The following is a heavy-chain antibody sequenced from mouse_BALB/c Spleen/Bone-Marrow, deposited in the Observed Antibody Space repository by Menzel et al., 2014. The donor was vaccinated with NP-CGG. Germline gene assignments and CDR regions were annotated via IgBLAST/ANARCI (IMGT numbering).Heavy chain of an antibody. CDR3: ARTFQPRRAMDY. Sequence: LVESGPELVRPGASVKMSCKASDYTLTSYWMHWVKQRPGQGLEWIGMIDPSNSETRLNQKFKDRATLNVDKSSNTAYMHLSSLTSEDSAVYYCARTFQPRRAMDYWGQGSSVTVSS. V-gene: IGHV1-74*01. D-gene: IGHD6-1*01. CDR1: DYTLTSYW. J-gene: IGHJ4*01. CDR2: IDPSNSET.